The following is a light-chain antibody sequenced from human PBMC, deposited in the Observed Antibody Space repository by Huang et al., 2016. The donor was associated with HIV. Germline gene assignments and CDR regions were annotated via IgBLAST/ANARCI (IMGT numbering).Light chain of an antibody. V-gene: IGKV3-20*01. CDR1: QSVSSRH. CDR2: AAS. J-gene: IGKJ2*01. CDR3: QQVGTF. Sequence: EIVLTQSPGTLSLSPGGRATLSCRARQSVSSRHLAWYRQKPGQPPRLLIYAASRRATGLPDRFSGSGSGTDFTLTSSRLEPEDFAVYYCQQVGTFFGQGTKLELK.